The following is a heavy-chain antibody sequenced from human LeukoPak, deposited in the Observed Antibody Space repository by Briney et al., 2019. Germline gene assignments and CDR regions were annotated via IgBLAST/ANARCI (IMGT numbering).Heavy chain of an antibody. V-gene: IGHV1-69*02. CDR1: GGTFSSYT. J-gene: IGHJ3*02. D-gene: IGHD4-23*01. Sequence: SVKVSCKASGGTFSSYTISWVRQAPGQGLEWMGRIIPILGIANYAQKFQGRVTITAVKSTSTAYMELSSLRSEDTAVYYCARGYGGNSVPPNDAFDIWGQGTMVTVSS. CDR2: IIPILGIA. CDR3: ARGYGGNSVPPNDAFDI.